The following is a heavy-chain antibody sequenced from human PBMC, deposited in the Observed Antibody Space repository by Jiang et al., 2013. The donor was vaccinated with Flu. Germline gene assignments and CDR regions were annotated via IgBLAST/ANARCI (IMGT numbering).Heavy chain of an antibody. CDR2: MSSSSRSI. D-gene: IGHD6-19*01. V-gene: IGHV3-21*01. J-gene: IGHJ4*02. CDR3: ARDGGYSSGWIDY. CDR1: GFTFSSYT. Sequence: GGLVKPGGSLRLSCATSGFTFSSYTMIWVRQAPGKGLEWVSYMSSSSRSIYYADSVRGRFTISRDNAKNSLFLQLNSLRVEDTAVYYCARDGGYSSGWIDYWGQGTLVTVSS.